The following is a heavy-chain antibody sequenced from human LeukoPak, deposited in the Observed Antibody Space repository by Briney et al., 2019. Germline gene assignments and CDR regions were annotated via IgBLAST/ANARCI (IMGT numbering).Heavy chain of an antibody. CDR3: TRDPGDYYYYYGMDV. Sequence: GRSLRLSCAASGFTFGDYAMSWFRQAPGKGLEWVGFIRSQAYGGTTEYAASVKGRFTISRDDSKSIAYLQMNSLKTEDTAVYYCTRDPGDYYYYYGMDVWGQGTTVTVSS. D-gene: IGHD4-17*01. J-gene: IGHJ6*02. CDR2: IRSQAYGGTT. V-gene: IGHV3-49*03. CDR1: GFTFGDYA.